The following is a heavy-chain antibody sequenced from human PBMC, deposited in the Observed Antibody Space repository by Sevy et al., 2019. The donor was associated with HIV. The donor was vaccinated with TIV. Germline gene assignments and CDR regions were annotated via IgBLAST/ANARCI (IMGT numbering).Heavy chain of an antibody. V-gene: IGHV3-15*01. Sequence: GGSLRLSCAASGFSFGDAWMSWVRQAPGKGLEWVGRIKSKTDGGTPDYAAPVKGRFTISRDDSKNTLFLQMNSLKTEDTAIYYCVFMVYEASGDYWGQGTLVTVSS. CDR1: GFSFGDAW. CDR2: IKSKTDGGTP. CDR3: VFMVYEASGDY. D-gene: IGHD2-8*01. J-gene: IGHJ4*02.